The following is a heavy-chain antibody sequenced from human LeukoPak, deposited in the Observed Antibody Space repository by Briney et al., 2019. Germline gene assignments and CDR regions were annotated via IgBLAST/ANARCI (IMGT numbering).Heavy chain of an antibody. CDR1: GASITSGTYF. J-gene: IGHJ4*02. CDR3: ARLETVSGANYFDH. CDR2: INYSGTT. Sequence: SETLSLTCSISGASITSGTYFWTWVRQPLGKGLEWIGSINYSGTTYYTASLKSRVTISVDTSKTQYSLSLTLVTAADTAVYFCARLETVSGANYFDHWGQGALVTVSS. D-gene: IGHD2-15*01. V-gene: IGHV4-39*01.